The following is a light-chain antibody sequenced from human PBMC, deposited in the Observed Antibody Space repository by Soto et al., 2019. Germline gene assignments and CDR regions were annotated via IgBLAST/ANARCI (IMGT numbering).Light chain of an antibody. Sequence: EIVLTQSPATLSLSPGEPATLSCRASQSVSNFLAWYQQKPGQAPRHLIYETDHRATGIPDRFSGSGSGTDFALTITSLEPEDFAVYHCQQRSNWPPTFGQGSKLEIK. J-gene: IGKJ2*01. CDR2: ETD. V-gene: IGKV3-11*01. CDR3: QQRSNWPPT. CDR1: QSVSNF.